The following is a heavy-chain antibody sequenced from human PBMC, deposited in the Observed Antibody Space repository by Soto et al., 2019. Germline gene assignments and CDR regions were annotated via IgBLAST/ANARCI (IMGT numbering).Heavy chain of an antibody. CDR1: GFYFSSYD. CDR3: AREDSVIIPAVSDF. V-gene: IGHV3-21*01. Sequence: NPGGSLRLSCAVSGFYFSSYDINWVRHAPGKGLEWVSSVSKSDYTYYSDSVKGRFTISRDNAKNSVSLQMNSLRAEDTAVYYCAREDSVIIPAVSDFWGQGTLVTVSS. CDR2: VSKSDYT. D-gene: IGHD2-2*01. J-gene: IGHJ4*02.